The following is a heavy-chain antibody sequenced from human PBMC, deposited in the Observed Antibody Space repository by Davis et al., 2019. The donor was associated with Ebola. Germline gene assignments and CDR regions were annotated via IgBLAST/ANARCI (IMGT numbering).Heavy chain of an antibody. V-gene: IGHV3-15*01. CDR2: IKSKTDGGTT. D-gene: IGHD6-19*01. CDR1: GFTFSNAW. CDR3: TTGRAGLDY. Sequence: ESLSLTCAASGFTFSNAWMSWVRQAPGTGLEWVGRIKSKTDGGTTDYAAPVKGRFTISRDDSKNTLYLQMNRLKTEDISVYYCTTGRAGLDYWGQGTLVTVSS. J-gene: IGHJ4*02.